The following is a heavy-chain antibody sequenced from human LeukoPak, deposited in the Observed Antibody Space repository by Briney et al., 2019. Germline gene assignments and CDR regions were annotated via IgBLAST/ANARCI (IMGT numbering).Heavy chain of an antibody. CDR3: ARAGPTLTTQLHYYYYIHV. CDR1: GYTFTDYY. V-gene: IGHV1-2*06. D-gene: IGHD4-11*01. CDR2: INPNSGGT. Sequence: ASVKVSCKASGYTFTDYYMHWVRQAPGQGLEWMGRINPNSGGTNYAQKFQGRVTMTRDTSISTAYMELSRLRSDDTAVYYCARAGPTLTTQLHYYYYIHVWGKGTTVTVSS. J-gene: IGHJ6*03.